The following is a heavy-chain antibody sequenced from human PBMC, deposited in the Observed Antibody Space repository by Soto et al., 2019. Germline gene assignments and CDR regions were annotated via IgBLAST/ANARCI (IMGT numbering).Heavy chain of an antibody. D-gene: IGHD1-1*01. J-gene: IGHJ4*02. CDR3: ARGPRVSSTGTGAH. CDR2: ISDDGSTA. CDR1: GFTFSAYW. Sequence: GESLKISCAVSGFTFSAYWMHWVRQVPGKGLTWVSRISDDGSTATYADSVKGRFIISRDNAKNTLYLEMNTLRADDSGLYYCARGPRVSSTGTGAHWGRGTLVTVSS. V-gene: IGHV3-74*01.